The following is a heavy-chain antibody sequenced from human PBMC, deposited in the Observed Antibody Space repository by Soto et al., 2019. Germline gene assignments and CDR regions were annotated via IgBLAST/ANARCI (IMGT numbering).Heavy chain of an antibody. Sequence: GESLKISCNGSGYIFAGYWITWVRQRPGKGLEWMGRIDPSDSQTYYSPSFRGHVTISATKSITTVFLQWSSLRASDTAMYYCARQIYDSDTGPNFQYYFDSWGQGTPVTVSS. CDR3: ARQIYDSDTGPNFQYYFDS. V-gene: IGHV5-10-1*01. J-gene: IGHJ4*02. D-gene: IGHD3-22*01. CDR2: IDPSDSQT. CDR1: GYIFAGYW.